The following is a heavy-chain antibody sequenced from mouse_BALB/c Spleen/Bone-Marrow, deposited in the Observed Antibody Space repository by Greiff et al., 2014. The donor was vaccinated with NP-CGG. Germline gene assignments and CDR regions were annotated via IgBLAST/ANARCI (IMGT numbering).Heavy chain of an antibody. V-gene: IGHV1-69*02. CDR3: TRGDYYGSSSFAY. D-gene: IGHD1-1*01. CDR1: GYTFTSYW. CDR2: IYPSDSYT. J-gene: IGHJ3*01. Sequence: QVQLQQSGAGLARPGASVKLSCKASGYTFTSYWINWVKQRPGQGLQWIGNIYPSDSYTNYNQKFKDKATLTVDKSSSTAYMQLSSPTSEDSAVYYCTRGDYYGSSSFAYWGQGTLVTVST.